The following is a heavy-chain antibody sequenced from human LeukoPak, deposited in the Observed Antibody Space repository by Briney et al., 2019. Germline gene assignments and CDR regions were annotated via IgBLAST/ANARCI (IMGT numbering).Heavy chain of an antibody. D-gene: IGHD6-19*01. CDR2: IESDGSER. V-gene: IGHV3-7*03. Sequence: GSSLRLSCAASGFTSSSYWMNWVRQAPGKGLEWVANIESDGSERNYMESVKGRFTISRDNAKNSLHLQMINLRAEDTAVYYCGAGTVWSIDYWGRGTLVTVSS. CDR3: GAGTVWSIDY. CDR1: GFTSSSYW. J-gene: IGHJ4*02.